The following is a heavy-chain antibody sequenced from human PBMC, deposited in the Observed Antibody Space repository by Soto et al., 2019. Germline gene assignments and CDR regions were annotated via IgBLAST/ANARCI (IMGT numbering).Heavy chain of an antibody. CDR1: GFTFRQYA. D-gene: IGHD6-19*01. CDR3: AKTYTGGWYDFDS. CDR2: ISGNGENT. Sequence: GGSLKLSCADSGFTFRQYAMRRIRQAPVKGLECVSTISGNGENTYYTDSVKGRFTISRDNSKNTLYLQMNSLRVEETAVYYCAKTYTGGWYDFDSWGTGTLVTVSS. J-gene: IGHJ4*02. V-gene: IGHV3-23*01.